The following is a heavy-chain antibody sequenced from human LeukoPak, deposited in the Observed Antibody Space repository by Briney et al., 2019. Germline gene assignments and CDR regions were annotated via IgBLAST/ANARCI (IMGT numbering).Heavy chain of an antibody. CDR3: ARAFRGSYDY. CDR2: TYYRSKWYN. J-gene: IGHJ4*02. V-gene: IGHV6-1*01. D-gene: IGHD3-10*01. CDR1: GDSVSSNSAT. Sequence: SQTLSLTCVISGDSVSSNSATWNWLRQSPSRGLEWLGRTYYRSKWYNDYTVSVKSQITINPDTSKNQFSLQLNSVTPEDTAVYYCARAFRGSYDYWGQGTLVTVSS.